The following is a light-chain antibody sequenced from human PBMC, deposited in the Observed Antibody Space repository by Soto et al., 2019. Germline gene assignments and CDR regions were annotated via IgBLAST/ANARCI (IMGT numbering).Light chain of an antibody. V-gene: IGKV3-11*01. CDR3: QQRSNRLLT. CDR2: DAS. CDR1: QSVSSY. Sequence: EIELTQSPATLSLSPGERATLSCRASQSVSSYLAWYQQKPGQAPRLLIYDASNRVTGIPARFSGSGSGTDFTLTISSLEPEDFAVYYCQQRSNRLLTFGGGTKVEIK. J-gene: IGKJ4*01.